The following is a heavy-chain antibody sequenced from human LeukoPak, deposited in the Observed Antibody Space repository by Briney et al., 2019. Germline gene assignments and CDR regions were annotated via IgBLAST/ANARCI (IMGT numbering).Heavy chain of an antibody. CDR2: IYTSGST. CDR1: GGSISSHY. D-gene: IGHD1-26*01. Sequence: SETLSLTCTVSGGSISSHYWSWIRQPAGKGLEWIGRIYTSGSTNYNPSLKSRVIMSVDTSKNQFSLKLSSVTAADTTVYYCAREGEEWELLRWFDPWGQGTLVTVSS. J-gene: IGHJ5*02. V-gene: IGHV4-4*07. CDR3: AREGEEWELLRWFDP.